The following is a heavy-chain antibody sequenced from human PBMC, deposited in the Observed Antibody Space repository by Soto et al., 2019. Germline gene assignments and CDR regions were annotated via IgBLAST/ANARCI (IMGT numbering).Heavy chain of an antibody. V-gene: IGHV4-34*01. Sequence: SETLSLTCAGYGGSFSGYYWSWIRQTPGKGLEWLGEINHRGSTNYNPSLKSRVTISVDTSKNQFSLRLSSVTAADTAIYYCATRITVFGLLIPPFDPWGQGTQVTV. CDR2: INHRGST. D-gene: IGHD3-3*01. CDR1: GGSFSGYY. J-gene: IGHJ5*02. CDR3: ATRITVFGLLIPPFDP.